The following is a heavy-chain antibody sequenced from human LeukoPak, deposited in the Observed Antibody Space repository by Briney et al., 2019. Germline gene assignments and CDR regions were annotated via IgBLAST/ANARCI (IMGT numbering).Heavy chain of an antibody. J-gene: IGHJ4*02. CDR2: ISYDGSNK. D-gene: IGHD3-22*01. CDR1: GFTFSSYA. Sequence: HTGGSLRLSCAASGFTFSSYAMHWVRQAPGKGLEWVAVISYDGSNKYYADSVKGRFTISRDNSKNTLYLQMNSLRAEDTAAYYCARDMDYYDKEFDYWGQGTLVTVSS. V-gene: IGHV3-30*04. CDR3: ARDMDYYDKEFDY.